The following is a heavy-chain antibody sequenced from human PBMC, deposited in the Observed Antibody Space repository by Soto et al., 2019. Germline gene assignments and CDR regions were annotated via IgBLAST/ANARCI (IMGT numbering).Heavy chain of an antibody. CDR1: GGTFSSYA. D-gene: IGHD6-13*01. J-gene: IGHJ4*02. V-gene: IGHV1-69*01. Sequence: QVQLVQSGAEVKKPGSSVKVSCKASGGTFSSYAISWVRQAPGQGLEWMGGIIPIFGTANYAQKFQGRVTITADESTSTAYMELSRLRSEDTAVYYCASPTPNSSSWYDPFYFDYWGQGTLVTVSS. CDR2: IIPIFGTA. CDR3: ASPTPNSSSWYDPFYFDY.